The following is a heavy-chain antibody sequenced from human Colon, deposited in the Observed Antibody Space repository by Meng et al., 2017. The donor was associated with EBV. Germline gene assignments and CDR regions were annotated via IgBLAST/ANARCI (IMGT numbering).Heavy chain of an antibody. Sequence: QAHLPQWGAGRLKPSETLSLPCAVNGGSLGGASSNSIRQPPGKGLEWIGEIIHGGSPSYNPSLKSRVTISIDTSKNQLSLMLSSVPAADTAVYYCARRPTGIDYWGQGTLVTVSS. J-gene: IGHJ4*02. V-gene: IGHV4-34*12. CDR2: IIHGGSP. CDR1: GGSLGGAS. CDR3: ARRPTGIDY. D-gene: IGHD2-8*02.